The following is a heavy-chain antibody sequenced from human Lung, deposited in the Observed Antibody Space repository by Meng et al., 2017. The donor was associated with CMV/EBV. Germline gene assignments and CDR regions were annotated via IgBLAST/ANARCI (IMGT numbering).Heavy chain of an antibody. V-gene: IGHV7-4-1*02. J-gene: IGHJ4*02. D-gene: IGHD1-1*01. Sequence: SWVGVTSPGVALKEFFKACVSSFYTIVSNWARQNPGEGAWLMGWIIPDTWVPTSVQVFTGRFVFSLDSSVSTIYLQISSQKAKDTSVYFCARLNGRDRNFDYWGQGTLVTVSS. CDR2: IIPDTWVP. CDR1: VSSFYTIV. CDR3: ARLNGRDRNFDY.